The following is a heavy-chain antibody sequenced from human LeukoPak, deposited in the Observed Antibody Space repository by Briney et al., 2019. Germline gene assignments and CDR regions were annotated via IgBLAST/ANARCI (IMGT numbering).Heavy chain of an antibody. CDR1: GGSISSYY. J-gene: IGHJ4*02. V-gene: IGHV4-59*01. Sequence: SETLSLTCTVSGGSISSYYWSWIRQPPGKGLEWIGYIYYSGSTNYNPSLKSRVTISVDTSKNQFSLKLSSVTAADTAGYYCARAPLLYSSSWYYFDYCGQGTLVTVSS. CDR3: ARAPLLYSSSWYYFDY. CDR2: IYYSGST. D-gene: IGHD6-13*01.